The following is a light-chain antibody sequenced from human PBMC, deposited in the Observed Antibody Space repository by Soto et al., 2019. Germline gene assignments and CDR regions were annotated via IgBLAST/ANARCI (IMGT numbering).Light chain of an antibody. CDR1: QSVSSN. J-gene: IGKJ4*01. V-gene: IGKV3-15*01. CDR3: QQYNDGLT. CDR2: DAS. Sequence: EIVMTQSPATLSVSPGERATLSCRASQSVSSNLAWYHQKPGQAPRLIIYDASTRATGIPARLSGSGSGTEFTLTISRLQSEEFSVYYCQQYNDGLTFGGGTKVEIK.